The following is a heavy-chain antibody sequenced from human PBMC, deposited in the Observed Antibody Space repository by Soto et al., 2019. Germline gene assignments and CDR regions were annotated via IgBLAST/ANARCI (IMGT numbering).Heavy chain of an antibody. V-gene: IGHV5-51*01. J-gene: IGHJ6*03. Sequence: PGESLKISCKGSGYSFTSYWIGWVRQMPGKGLEWMGIIYPGDSGTRYSPSFQGQVTISADKSISTAYLQWSSLKASDTAMYYCARLSYYYGSGSTSSNYYYMDVWGKGTTVTVSS. CDR1: GYSFTSYW. D-gene: IGHD3-10*01. CDR3: ARLSYYYGSGSTSSNYYYMDV. CDR2: IYPGDSGT.